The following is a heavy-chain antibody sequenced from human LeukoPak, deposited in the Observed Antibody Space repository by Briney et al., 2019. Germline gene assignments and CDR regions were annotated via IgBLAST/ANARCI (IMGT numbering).Heavy chain of an antibody. V-gene: IGHV3-30*04. CDR2: ISYDGSNK. J-gene: IGHJ3*02. CDR1: GFTFSSYA. Sequence: GGSLRLSCAASGFTFSSYAMHWVRQAPGKGLEWVAVISYDGSNKYYADSVKGRFTISRDNSKNTLYLQMNSLRAEDTAVYYCARDRDYDSSGYYSFGSWGQGTMVTVSS. D-gene: IGHD3-22*01. CDR3: ARDRDYDSSGYYSFGS.